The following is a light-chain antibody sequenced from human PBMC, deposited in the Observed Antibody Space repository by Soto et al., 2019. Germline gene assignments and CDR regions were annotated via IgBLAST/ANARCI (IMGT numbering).Light chain of an antibody. V-gene: IGKV3-15*01. CDR2: GAS. J-gene: IGKJ1*01. Sequence: EIVMTQSPATLSVSPGERVTLSCRASQSISDNLVWYQQKPGQAPRLLIYGASTRATGIPARYSGSGSGTEFFFTISSLQSEDFAVYYCQQYNTWPRTFGQGTRVEIK. CDR1: QSISDN. CDR3: QQYNTWPRT.